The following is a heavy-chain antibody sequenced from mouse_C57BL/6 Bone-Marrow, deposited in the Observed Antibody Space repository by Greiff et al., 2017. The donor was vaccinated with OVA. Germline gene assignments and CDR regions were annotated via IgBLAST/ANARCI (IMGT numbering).Heavy chain of an antibody. CDR3: ARSESSHYYGSSPWFAY. D-gene: IGHD1-1*01. V-gene: IGHV7-3*01. J-gene: IGHJ3*01. Sequence: EVHLVESGGGLVQPGGSLSLSCAASGFTFTDYYMSWVRQPPGKALEWLGFIRNKANGYTTEYSASVKGRFTISRDNSQSILYLQMNALRAEDSATYYCARSESSHYYGSSPWFAYWGQGTLVTVSA. CDR1: GFTFTDYY. CDR2: IRNKANGYTT.